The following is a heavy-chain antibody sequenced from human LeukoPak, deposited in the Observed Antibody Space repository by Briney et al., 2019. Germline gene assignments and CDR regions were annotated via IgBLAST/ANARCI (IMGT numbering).Heavy chain of an antibody. CDR3: AKGDSRSRRYYYYYMDV. D-gene: IGHD5-18*01. CDR1: GFTFSSYA. CDR2: ISGSGGST. Sequence: PGGSLRLSCAASGFTFSSYAMSWVRQAPGKGLEWVSAISGSGGSTYYADSVKGRFTISRDNSKNTLYLQMNSLRAEDTAVYYCAKGDSRSRRYYYYYMDVWGKGTTVTVSS. J-gene: IGHJ6*03. V-gene: IGHV3-23*01.